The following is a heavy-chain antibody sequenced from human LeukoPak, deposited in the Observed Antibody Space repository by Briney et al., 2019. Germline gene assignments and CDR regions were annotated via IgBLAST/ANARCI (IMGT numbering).Heavy chain of an antibody. CDR3: AKARIAAAGTGAFDV. Sequence: GGSLRLSCAASGFTVSSYGMTWVRPAPGKGLEWVSAFSATDGSAQYAESVKGRFTISRDNSKNSLYLQMNSLRDEDTAVYYCAKARIAAAGTGAFDVWVQGTMVTVSS. D-gene: IGHD6-13*01. CDR2: FSATDGSA. V-gene: IGHV3-23*01. J-gene: IGHJ3*01. CDR1: GFTVSSYG.